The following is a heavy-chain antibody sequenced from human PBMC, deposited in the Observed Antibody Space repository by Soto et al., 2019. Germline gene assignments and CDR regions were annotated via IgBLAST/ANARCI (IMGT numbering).Heavy chain of an antibody. CDR1: GGSISSYY. Sequence: SETLSLTCTVSGGSISSYYWSWIRQPPGKGLEWIGYIYYSGSTNYNPSLKSRVTISVDTSKNQFSLKLSSVTAADTAVYYCGRTLWFGESYYGMDVWGQGTTVTVSS. CDR3: GRTLWFGESYYGMDV. J-gene: IGHJ6*02. V-gene: IGHV4-59*01. CDR2: IYYSGST. D-gene: IGHD3-10*01.